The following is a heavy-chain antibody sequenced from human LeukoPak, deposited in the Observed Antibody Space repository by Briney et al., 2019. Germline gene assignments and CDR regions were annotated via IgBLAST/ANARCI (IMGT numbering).Heavy chain of an antibody. CDR3: ARGWDYDSGGRPTAYVY. J-gene: IGHJ4*02. CDR1: GGTFSSYA. CDR2: IIPIFGTA. D-gene: IGHD3-22*01. Sequence: ASVKVSCKASGGTFSSYAISWVRQAPGQGLEWMGGIIPIFGTANYAQKFQGRVTITADESTSTAYMELNSLKSEDTAVYHCARGWDYDSGGRPTAYVYWGQGTLVTVSS. V-gene: IGHV1-69*13.